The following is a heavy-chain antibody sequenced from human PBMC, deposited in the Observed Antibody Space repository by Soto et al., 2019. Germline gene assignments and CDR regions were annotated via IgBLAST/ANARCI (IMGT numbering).Heavy chain of an antibody. D-gene: IGHD3-16*01. Sequence: GGSLRLSCVASGFIFTNYWLTWLRQAPGKGLEWVANIKPDQSETHYAVSVEGRFTIFRDNAKNSLYLHMNGLTVEDTAFYYCARLQGDYFDVWGQGTLVTVSS. V-gene: IGHV3-7*01. CDR1: GFIFTNYW. CDR3: ARLQGDYFDV. J-gene: IGHJ4*02. CDR2: IKPDQSET.